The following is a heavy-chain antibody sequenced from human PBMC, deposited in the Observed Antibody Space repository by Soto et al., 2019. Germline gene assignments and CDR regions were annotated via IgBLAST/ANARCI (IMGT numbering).Heavy chain of an antibody. CDR1: GFSFSSDS. CDR3: ARDPPTGTTLDWFDS. CDR2: ISSSGSFM. D-gene: IGHD1-7*01. V-gene: IGHV3-21*01. J-gene: IGHJ5*01. Sequence: GGSLRLSCAGSGFSFSSDSMGWVRQAPGKGLGWVSSISSSGSFMNYADSAKGRFTISRDNAKNSLYLQMSSLKDEDTAVYYCARDPPTGTTLDWFDSWGQGTLVTVSS.